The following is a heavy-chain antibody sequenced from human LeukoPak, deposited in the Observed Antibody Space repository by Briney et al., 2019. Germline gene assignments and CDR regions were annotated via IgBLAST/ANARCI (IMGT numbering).Heavy chain of an antibody. CDR3: ARDVSAMVTGDDY. D-gene: IGHD5-18*01. V-gene: IGHV4-4*02. Sequence: SGTLSLTCAVSGGSISSSNWWSWVRQPPGKGLEWIGEIYHSGSTNYNPSLKSRVTISVDRSKNQFSLKLSSVTAADTAVYYCARDVSAMVTGDDYWGQGTLVTVSS. CDR2: IYHSGST. J-gene: IGHJ4*02. CDR1: GGSISSSNW.